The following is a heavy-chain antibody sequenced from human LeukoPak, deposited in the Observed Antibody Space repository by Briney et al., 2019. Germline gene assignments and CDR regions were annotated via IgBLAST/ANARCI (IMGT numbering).Heavy chain of an antibody. CDR3: AKDRYSSGWRAFDY. Sequence: QTGGSLRLSCAASGFTFSSYAMSWVRQAPGKGLEWVSAISGSGGSAYYADSVKGRFTISRDNSENTLYLQMNSLRAEDTAVYYCAKDRYSSGWRAFDYWGQGTLVTVSS. J-gene: IGHJ4*02. CDR1: GFTFSSYA. V-gene: IGHV3-23*01. D-gene: IGHD6-19*01. CDR2: ISGSGGSA.